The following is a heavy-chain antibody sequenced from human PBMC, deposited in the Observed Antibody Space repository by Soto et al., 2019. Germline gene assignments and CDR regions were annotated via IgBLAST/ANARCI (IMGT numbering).Heavy chain of an antibody. CDR3: AKDYQRWLPQIADY. V-gene: IGHV3-30*18. CDR1: GFTFSSYG. Sequence: PGGSLRLSCAASGFTFSSYGMHWVRQAPVNGLEFAAVISYYLSNKYYADSVKGRFTVSRYNSKNTLYLQMNSLRAYYTALYYFAKDYQRWLPQIADYWGQGTMVTVSS. J-gene: IGHJ4*02. D-gene: IGHD5-12*01. CDR2: ISYYLSNK.